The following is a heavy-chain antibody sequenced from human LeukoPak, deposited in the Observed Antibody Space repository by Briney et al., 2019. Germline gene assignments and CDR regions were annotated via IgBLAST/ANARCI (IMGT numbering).Heavy chain of an antibody. CDR2: INPSGGST. D-gene: IGHD1-1*01. CDR3: ARDRGAGTRIYYYYYGMDV. CDR1: GYTFTSYY. J-gene: IGHJ6*02. V-gene: IGHV1-46*01. Sequence: ASVKVSCKASGYTFTSYYMHWVRQAPGQGLEWMGIINPSGGSTSYAQKFQGRVTMTRDTSTSTVYMELSSLRSEDTAVYYCARDRGAGTRIYYYYYGMDVWGQGTTVTVSS.